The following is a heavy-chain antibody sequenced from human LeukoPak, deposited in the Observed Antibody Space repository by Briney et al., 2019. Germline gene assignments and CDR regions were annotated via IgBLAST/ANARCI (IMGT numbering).Heavy chain of an antibody. CDR2: ISYGGSNK. V-gene: IGHV3-30*04. Sequence: GRSPRLSCAASGFTFSSYAMHWVRQAPGKGLEWVAVISYGGSNKYYADSVKGRFTISRDNSKNTLYLQMNSLRAEDTAVYHCARGPPTPRDYYYGMDVWGKGTTVTVSS. CDR3: ARGPPTPRDYYYGMDV. J-gene: IGHJ6*04. CDR1: GFTFSSYA.